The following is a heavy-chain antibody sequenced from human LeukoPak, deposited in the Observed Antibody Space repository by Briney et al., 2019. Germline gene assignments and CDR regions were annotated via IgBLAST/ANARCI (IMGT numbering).Heavy chain of an antibody. CDR3: ARVSSGAFDI. D-gene: IGHD6-25*01. Sequence: GESLKISCQGSGYTFTKNWIGWVRQMPGGGLGWMGIIYPRDSDTRYSPSFQGQITVSAAGSISTAYLQWGSLKASDTATYYCARVSSGAFDIWGQGTMVTVSS. J-gene: IGHJ3*02. CDR1: GYTFTKNW. V-gene: IGHV5-51*01. CDR2: IYPRDSDT.